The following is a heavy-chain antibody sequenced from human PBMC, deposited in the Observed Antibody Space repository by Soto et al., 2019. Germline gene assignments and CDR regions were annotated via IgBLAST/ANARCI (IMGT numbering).Heavy chain of an antibody. Sequence: PSETLSLTCTVSGHSLSSGGYYWSWIRQHPGKGLEWVGYIYFTGSTLYNPSLKSRLAMSLGTSKNQFSLRPTSVTAADTAVYFCARDWGSSGWPNWGQGTLVTVSS. D-gene: IGHD6-19*01. V-gene: IGHV4-31*03. J-gene: IGHJ4*02. CDR2: IYFTGST. CDR1: GHSLSSGGYY. CDR3: ARDWGSSGWPN.